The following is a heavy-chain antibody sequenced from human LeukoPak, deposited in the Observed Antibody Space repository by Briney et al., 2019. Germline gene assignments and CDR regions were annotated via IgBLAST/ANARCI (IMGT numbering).Heavy chain of an antibody. CDR3: ARDYDWNYKFYGMDV. Sequence: PGRSLRLSCAASGFTFDNYAMNWVRQVPGKGLEWISLISWNSGTIGYADSVKGRFTISRDNAKNTLYLQMNSLRAEDTAVYYCARDYDWNYKFYGMDVWGQGTTVTVSS. CDR2: ISWNSGTI. J-gene: IGHJ6*02. CDR1: GFTFDNYA. D-gene: IGHD1-20*01. V-gene: IGHV3-9*01.